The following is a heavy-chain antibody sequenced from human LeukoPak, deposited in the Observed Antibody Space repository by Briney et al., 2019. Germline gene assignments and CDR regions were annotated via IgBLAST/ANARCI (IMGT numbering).Heavy chain of an antibody. CDR2: IIPIFGTA. CDR1: GGTFSSYA. D-gene: IGHD3-3*01. CDR3: ASPYYDFWSGYGY. J-gene: IGHJ4*02. V-gene: IGHV1-69*05. Sequence: GASVKVSCKPSGGTFSSYAISWVRQAPGQGLEWMGGIIPIFGTANYAQKFQGRVTITTDESTSTAYMELSSLRSEDTAVYYCASPYYDFWSGYGYWGQGALVTVSS.